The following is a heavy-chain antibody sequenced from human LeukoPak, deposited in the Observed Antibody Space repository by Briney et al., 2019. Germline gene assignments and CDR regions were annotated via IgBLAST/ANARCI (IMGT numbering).Heavy chain of an antibody. CDR2: IYSSGST. J-gene: IGHJ4*02. V-gene: IGHV4-4*07. CDR3: ARSAAAGSTYFDY. D-gene: IGHD6-13*01. Sequence: SETLSLTCSVSGGSISSYYWSWIREPAGKGLEWIGRIYSSGSTNYNPSLKSRLTMSVDTSKNQFSLKLSSVTAADTAVYYCARSAAAGSTYFDYWGQGTLVTVSS. CDR1: GGSISSYY.